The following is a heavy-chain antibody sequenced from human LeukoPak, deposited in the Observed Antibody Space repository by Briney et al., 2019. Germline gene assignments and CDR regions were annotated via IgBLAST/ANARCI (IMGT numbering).Heavy chain of an antibody. CDR2: IKQDGSEK. J-gene: IGHJ5*02. V-gene: IGHV3-7*01. CDR3: AREGSSWYWNWFDP. D-gene: IGHD6-13*01. Sequence: PGGSLRLSCAASGFTFSTYWMSWVRQAPGKGLEWVANIKQDGSEKYYVDSVKGRFTISRDNAKNSLYLQMNSLRAEDTAVYYCAREGSSWYWNWFDPWGQGTLVTVSS. CDR1: GFTFSTYW.